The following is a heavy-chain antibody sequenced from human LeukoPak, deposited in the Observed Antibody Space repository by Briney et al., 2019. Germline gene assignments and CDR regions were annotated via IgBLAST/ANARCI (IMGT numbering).Heavy chain of an antibody. Sequence: PGGSLRLSCAASGFTFSSYWMSWVRQAPGKGLEWVANIKQDGSEKYYVDSVKGRFTISRDNSKNTLYLQMNSLRAEDTAVYYCTRSVAAYGDAFDIWGQGTMVTVSS. D-gene: IGHD6-19*01. V-gene: IGHV3-7*03. CDR2: IKQDGSEK. J-gene: IGHJ3*02. CDR3: TRSVAAYGDAFDI. CDR1: GFTFSSYW.